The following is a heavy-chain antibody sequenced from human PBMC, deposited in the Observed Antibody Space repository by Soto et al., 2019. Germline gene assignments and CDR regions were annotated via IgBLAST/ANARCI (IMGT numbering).Heavy chain of an antibody. CDR3: ARDDQYCGGDCYYAEYFQH. CDR1: GFTFSSYG. J-gene: IGHJ1*01. V-gene: IGHV3-33*01. CDR2: IWYDGSNK. Sequence: PGGSLRLSCAASGFTFSSYGMHWVRQAPGKGLDWVAVIWYDGSNKYYADSVKGRFTISRDNSKNTLYLQMNSLRAEDTAVYYCARDDQYCGGDCYYAEYFQHWGQGTLVTVSS. D-gene: IGHD2-21*01.